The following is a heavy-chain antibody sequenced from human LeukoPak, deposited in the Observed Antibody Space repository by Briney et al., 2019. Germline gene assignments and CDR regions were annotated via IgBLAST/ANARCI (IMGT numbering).Heavy chain of an antibody. V-gene: IGHV3-30*03. CDR1: GFTFSSYG. Sequence: GRSLRLSCAASGFTFSSYGMHWVRQAPGKGLEWVAVISYDGSNKYYADSVKGRFTISRDNSKNTLYLQMNSLRAEDTAVYYCARDPNLDGMDVWGQGATVTVSS. J-gene: IGHJ6*02. CDR3: ARDPNLDGMDV. CDR2: ISYDGSNK.